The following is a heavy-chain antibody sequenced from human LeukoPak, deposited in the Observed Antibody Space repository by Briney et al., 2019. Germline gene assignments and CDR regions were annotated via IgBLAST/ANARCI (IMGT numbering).Heavy chain of an antibody. CDR1: GFTFSSYG. D-gene: IGHD2-15*01. CDR2: IRYDGSNK. CDR3: AKAPVTTCSGAHCYPFDY. V-gene: IGHV3-30*02. J-gene: IGHJ4*02. Sequence: GGSLRLSCGASGFTFSSYGMHWVRQAPGKGLEWVAFIRYDGSNKYYADSVKGRFTISRDNSKNTLYLQMNSLRAEDTAVYYCAKAPVTTCSGAHCYPFDYWSQGTLVTVSS.